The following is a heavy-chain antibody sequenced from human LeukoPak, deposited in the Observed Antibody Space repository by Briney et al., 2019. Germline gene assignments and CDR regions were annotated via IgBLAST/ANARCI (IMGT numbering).Heavy chain of an antibody. D-gene: IGHD6-13*01. Sequence: SETLSLTCAVYGGSFSGYYWSWIRQPPGKGLVWIGEINHSGSTNYNPSLKSRVTISVDTSKNQFSLKLSSVTAADTAVYYCARVPGIAAAGTLRWFDPWGQGTLVTVSS. CDR3: ARVPGIAAAGTLRWFDP. J-gene: IGHJ5*02. V-gene: IGHV4-34*01. CDR1: GGSFSGYY. CDR2: INHSGST.